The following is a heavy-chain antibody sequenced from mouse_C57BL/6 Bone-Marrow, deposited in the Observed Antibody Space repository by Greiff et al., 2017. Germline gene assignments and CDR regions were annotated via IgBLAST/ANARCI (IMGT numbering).Heavy chain of an antibody. J-gene: IGHJ4*01. CDR1: GYTFTDYN. Sequence: DVKLVESGPELVKPGASVKIPCKASGYTFTDYNMDWVKQSHGKSLEWIGDINPNNGGTIYNQKFKGKATLTVDKSSSTAYMELRSLTSEDTAVYYCARRKWLLRGYAMDYWGQGTSVTVAS. CDR3: ARRKWLLRGYAMDY. V-gene: IGHV1-18*01. D-gene: IGHD2-3*01. CDR2: INPNNGGT.